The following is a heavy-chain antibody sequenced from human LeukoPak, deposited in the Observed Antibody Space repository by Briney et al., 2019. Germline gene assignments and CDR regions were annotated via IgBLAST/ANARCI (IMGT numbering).Heavy chain of an antibody. V-gene: IGHV3-30-3*01. CDR1: GFTFSSYA. CDR3: AREGGDSGDFDY. CDR2: ISYDGSNK. Sequence: GGSLRLSCAASGFTFSSYAMPWVRQAPGKGLEWVAVISYDGSNKYYADSVKGRFTISRDNSKNTLYLQMNSLRAEDTAVYYCAREGGDSGDFDYWGQGTLVTVSS. D-gene: IGHD4-17*01. J-gene: IGHJ4*02.